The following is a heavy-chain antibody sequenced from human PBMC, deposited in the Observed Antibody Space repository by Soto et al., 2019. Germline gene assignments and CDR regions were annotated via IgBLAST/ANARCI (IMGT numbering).Heavy chain of an antibody. J-gene: IGHJ4*02. Sequence: QVQLVQSGAEVKKPGSSVKVSCKASGGTFSSYAISWVRQAPGQGLEWMGGIIPIFGTANYAQKCQGRVTITADETTSTAYTELSSLRSEDTAVYYCARWMPRGDGYTHFDYWGQGTLVTVS. V-gene: IGHV1-69*12. CDR3: ARWMPRGDGYTHFDY. D-gene: IGHD3-10*01. CDR2: IIPIFGTA. CDR1: GGTFSSYA.